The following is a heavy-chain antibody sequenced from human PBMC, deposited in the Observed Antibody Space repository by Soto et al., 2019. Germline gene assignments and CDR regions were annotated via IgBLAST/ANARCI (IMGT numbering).Heavy chain of an antibody. D-gene: IGHD3-22*01. CDR2: ISAGGGST. J-gene: IGHJ6*02. Sequence: EVQLLESGGGLVQPGGSLRLSCAASGFAFSSYSMTWVRQAPGKGLEWVSAISAGGGSTYYADSVKGPFTISRDNSKNTLYLQLNNLRAEDTAIYYCAKDPPSYYDNGWYYILNMAVWGQGTTVTVSS. CDR1: GFAFSSYS. CDR3: AKDPPSYYDNGWYYILNMAV. V-gene: IGHV3-23*01.